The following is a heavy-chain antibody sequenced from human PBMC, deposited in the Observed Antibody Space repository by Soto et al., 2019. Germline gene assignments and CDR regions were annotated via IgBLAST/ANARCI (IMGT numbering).Heavy chain of an antibody. CDR1: GGSISSYY. D-gene: IGHD3-22*01. V-gene: IGHV4-59*01. CDR3: ARDQKNYYDSSGYFHAFDM. CDR2: IYYSGST. Sequence: QVQLQESGPGLVKPSETLSLTCTVSGGSISSYYWRWIRQPPGKGLEWIGYIYYSGSTNYNPSLKSRVTISVDTSKNQFSLKLSSVTAADTAMYYCARDQKNYYDSSGYFHAFDMWGQGTMVTVSS. J-gene: IGHJ3*02.